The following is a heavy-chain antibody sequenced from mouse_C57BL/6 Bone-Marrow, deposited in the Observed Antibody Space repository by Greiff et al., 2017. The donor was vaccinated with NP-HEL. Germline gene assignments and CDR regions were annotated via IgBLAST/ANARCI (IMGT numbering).Heavy chain of an antibody. D-gene: IGHD1-1*01. V-gene: IGHV5-6*02. CDR3: ARLKFITTVVATNFDV. CDR1: GFTFSSYG. CDR2: ISSGGSYT. J-gene: IGHJ1*03. Sequence: DVMLVESGGDLVKPGGSLKLSCAASGFTFSSYGMSWVRQTPDKRLEWVATISSGGSYTYYPDSVKGRFTISRDNAKNTLYLQMSSLKSEDTAMYYCARLKFITTVVATNFDVWGTGTTVTVSS.